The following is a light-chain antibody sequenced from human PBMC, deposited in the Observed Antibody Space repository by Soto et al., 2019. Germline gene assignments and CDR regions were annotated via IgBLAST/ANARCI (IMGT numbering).Light chain of an antibody. J-gene: IGKJ1*01. CDR3: QQYGT. V-gene: IGKV1-5*03. CDR1: QSISSW. CDR2: KAS. Sequence: DIQMTQSPSTLSASVGDRVIITCRASQSISSWLAWYEQKPGKAPKLLIYKASSLESGVPSRFSGSGSGTEFTLTISSLQPDDFATYYCQQYGTFGQGTKVEIK.